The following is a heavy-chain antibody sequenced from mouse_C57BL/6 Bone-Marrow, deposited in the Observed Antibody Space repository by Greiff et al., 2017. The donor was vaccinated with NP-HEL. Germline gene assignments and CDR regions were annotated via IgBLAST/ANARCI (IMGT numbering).Heavy chain of an antibody. D-gene: IGHD1-1*01. V-gene: IGHV1-80*01. J-gene: IGHJ3*01. Sequence: LVESGAELVKPGASVKISCKASGYAFSSYWMNWVKQRPGKGLEWIGQIYPGDGDTNYNGKFKGKATLTADKSSSTAYMQLSSLTSEDSAVYFCARSAGSRDPFAYWGQGTLVTVSA. CDR1: GYAFSSYW. CDR2: IYPGDGDT. CDR3: ARSAGSRDPFAY.